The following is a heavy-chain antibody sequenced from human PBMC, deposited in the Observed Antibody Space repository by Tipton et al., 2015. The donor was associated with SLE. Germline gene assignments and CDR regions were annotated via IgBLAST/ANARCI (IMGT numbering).Heavy chain of an antibody. CDR3: ARGGGSYYDF. Sequence: TLSLTCTVSGDSSSSYYWSWIRQPPGKGLEWIGESNQSGSANYNPSLKSRVTISLDTSKNQFSLKLISVTAADTALYYCARGGGSYYDFWGQGTLVTVSS. D-gene: IGHD4-23*01. CDR1: GDSSSSYY. CDR2: SNQSGSA. V-gene: IGHV4-34*01. J-gene: IGHJ4*02.